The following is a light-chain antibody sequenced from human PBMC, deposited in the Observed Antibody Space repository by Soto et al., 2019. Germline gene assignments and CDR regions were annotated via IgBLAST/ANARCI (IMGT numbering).Light chain of an antibody. Sequence: EIVLTQSPGTLSLSPGERATLSFSASQSVSSSYLAWYQQKPGQAPRLLIYGASSRATGIPDRSSGSGSGTDFTLTISRLEPEDFAVYYCQQYGSSPSITFGQGTRLEIK. CDR2: GAS. CDR3: QQYGSSPSIT. CDR1: QSVSSSY. J-gene: IGKJ5*01. V-gene: IGKV3-20*01.